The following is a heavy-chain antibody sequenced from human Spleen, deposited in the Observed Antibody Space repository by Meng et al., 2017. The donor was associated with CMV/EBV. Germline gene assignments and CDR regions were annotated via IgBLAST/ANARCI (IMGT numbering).Heavy chain of an antibody. D-gene: IGHD6-13*01. CDR2: INSDGSST. J-gene: IGHJ6*02. V-gene: IGHV3-74*01. Sequence: GESLKISCAASGFTFSSYWMHWVRQAPGKGLVWVSLINSDGSSTSYADSVKGRFTISRDNAKNTLYLQMNSLRAEDTAVYYCARVIYSSSWYDLDYYYYGMDVWGQGTTVTVSS. CDR1: GFTFSSYW. CDR3: ARVIYSSSWYDLDYYYYGMDV.